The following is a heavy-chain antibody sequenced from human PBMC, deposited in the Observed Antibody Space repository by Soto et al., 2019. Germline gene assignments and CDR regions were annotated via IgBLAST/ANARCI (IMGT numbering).Heavy chain of an antibody. D-gene: IGHD6-19*01. CDR3: ARSGYSSGWYNHDAFDI. CDR1: GYTFTSYY. V-gene: IGHV1-46*01. J-gene: IGHJ3*02. CDR2: INPSGGRT. Sequence: QVQLVQSGAEVKKPGASVKVSCKASGYTFTSYYMHWVRQAPGQGLEWMGIINPSGGRTSYAQKFHGGVTMARDTSTSTVYRELSSLRSDDTAVYYCARSGYSSGWYNHDAFDIWGQGTMVTVSS.